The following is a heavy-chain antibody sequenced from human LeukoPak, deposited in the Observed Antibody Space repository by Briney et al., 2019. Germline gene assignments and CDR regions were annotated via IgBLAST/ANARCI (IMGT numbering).Heavy chain of an antibody. CDR1: GFTFSSYW. D-gene: IGHD1-26*01. Sequence: PGGSLRLSCAASGFTFSSYWMSWVRQAPGKGLEWVANIKQDGSEKYYVDSVKGRFTISRDDAKNSLYLQMNSLRAEDTAVYYCAKVPGPRPSLVGATGYFQHWGQGTLVTVSS. J-gene: IGHJ1*01. CDR3: AKVPGPRPSLVGATGYFQH. V-gene: IGHV3-7*01. CDR2: IKQDGSEK.